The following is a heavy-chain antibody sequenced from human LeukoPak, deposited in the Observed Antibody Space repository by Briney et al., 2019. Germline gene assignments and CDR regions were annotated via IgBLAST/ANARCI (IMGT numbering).Heavy chain of an antibody. J-gene: IGHJ4*02. D-gene: IGHD1-26*01. CDR2: ISSSGSTI. V-gene: IGHV3-48*03. CDR3: ARASTVGATYFDY. CDR1: GFTFSSYE. Sequence: GSLRLSCAASGFTFSSYEMNWVRQAPGKGLEWVSYISSSGSTIYYADSVKGRFTISRDNAKNSLYLQMNSLRAEDTAVYYCARASTVGATYFDYGGQGTLVTVSS.